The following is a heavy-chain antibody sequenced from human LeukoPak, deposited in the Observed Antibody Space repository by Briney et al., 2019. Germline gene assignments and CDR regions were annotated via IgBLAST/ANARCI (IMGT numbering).Heavy chain of an antibody. Sequence: GGSLRLSCAASGFTFSSYARHWVRQAPGKGLEWVAVISYDGSNKYYADSVKGRFTISRDNSKSTLYLQMNSLRAEDTAVYYCARGPIRPSYYDFWSGPLDYWGQGTLVTVSS. CDR3: ARGPIRPSYYDFWSGPLDY. CDR1: GFTFSSYA. V-gene: IGHV3-30-3*01. D-gene: IGHD3-3*01. J-gene: IGHJ4*02. CDR2: ISYDGSNK.